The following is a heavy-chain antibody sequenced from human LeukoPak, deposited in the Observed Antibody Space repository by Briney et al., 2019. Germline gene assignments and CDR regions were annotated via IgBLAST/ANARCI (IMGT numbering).Heavy chain of an antibody. CDR1: AFSFSDYW. V-gene: IGHV3-7*01. Sequence: PGGSLRLSCAASAFSFSDYWMTWVRQAPGKGLHWVAHIKRDGSEEYYVDSVKGRFTISRDNSKNTLYLQMNSLRAEDTAVYYCAKDRLGALYYYDSSGYYRFDYWGQGTLVTVSS. CDR3: AKDRLGALYYYDSSGYYRFDY. J-gene: IGHJ4*01. D-gene: IGHD3-22*01. CDR2: IKRDGSEE.